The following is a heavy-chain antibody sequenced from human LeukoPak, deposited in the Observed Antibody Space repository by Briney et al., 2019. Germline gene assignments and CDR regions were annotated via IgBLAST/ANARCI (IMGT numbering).Heavy chain of an antibody. J-gene: IGHJ4*02. D-gene: IGHD6-19*01. Sequence: PGGSLRLSCAASGFTFSSYGMHWVRQAPGKGLEWVAVISYDGSKKYYADSVKGRFTISRDNSKNTLYLQMNSLRAEDTAVYYCARSRGGIAVAGPFDYWGQGTLVTVSS. CDR2: ISYDGSKK. V-gene: IGHV3-30*03. CDR1: GFTFSSYG. CDR3: ARSRGGIAVAGPFDY.